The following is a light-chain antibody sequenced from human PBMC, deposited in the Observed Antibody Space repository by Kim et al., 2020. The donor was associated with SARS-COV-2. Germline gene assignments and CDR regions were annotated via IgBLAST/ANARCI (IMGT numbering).Light chain of an antibody. CDR2: QDT. J-gene: IGLJ2*01. V-gene: IGLV3-1*01. Sequence: SYELTQPPSVSVSPGQTASITCSGDKLGDKYACWYQQKPGQSPVLVIYQDTKRPSGIPERFSGSNSGNTATLTISGTQAMDEADYYCQAWDSGPVVFGGGTQLTVL. CDR1: KLGDKY. CDR3: QAWDSGPVV.